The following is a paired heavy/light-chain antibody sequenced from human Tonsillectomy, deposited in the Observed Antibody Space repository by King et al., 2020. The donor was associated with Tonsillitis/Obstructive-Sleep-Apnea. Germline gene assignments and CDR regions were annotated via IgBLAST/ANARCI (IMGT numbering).Light chain of an antibody. CDR2: DAS. V-gene: IGKV1-5*01. Sequence: DIQMTQSPSTLSASVGDRVTITCRASQSISSWLAWYQQKPGKAPKLLIYDASSLESGVPSRFSGSGSGTEFTLTISSLQPDDFATYYCQQYNSYPWTFGQGTKVEIK. J-gene: IGKJ1*01. CDR1: QSISSW. CDR3: QQYNSYPWT.
Heavy chain of an antibody. CDR1: GFSLSTSGVG. D-gene: IGHD3-16*02. J-gene: IGHJ4*02. V-gene: IGHV2-5*02. Sequence: QITLKESGPTLVKPTQTLTLTCTFSGFSLSTSGVGVGWIRQPPGKALEWLALIYWDDDKRYSPSLKSRLTITKDTSKNQVVLTMTNMDPVDTATYYCAHSQTYDYIWGSYRPGGNFDYWGQGTLVTVSS. CDR2: IYWDDDK. CDR3: AHSQTYDYIWGSYRPGGNFDY.